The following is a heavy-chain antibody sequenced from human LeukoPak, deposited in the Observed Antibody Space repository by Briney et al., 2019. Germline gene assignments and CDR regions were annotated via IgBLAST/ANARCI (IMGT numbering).Heavy chain of an antibody. V-gene: IGHV1-46*01. CDR3: ARAHVDTAMAFYFDY. D-gene: IGHD5-18*01. Sequence: GASVKVSCKASGYTFTSYYMHWVRQAPGQGPEWMGIINPSGGSTSYAQKFQGRVTMTRDTSTSTVYMELSSLRSEDTAVYYCARAHVDTAMAFYFDYWGQGTLVTVSS. CDR2: INPSGGST. J-gene: IGHJ4*02. CDR1: GYTFTSYY.